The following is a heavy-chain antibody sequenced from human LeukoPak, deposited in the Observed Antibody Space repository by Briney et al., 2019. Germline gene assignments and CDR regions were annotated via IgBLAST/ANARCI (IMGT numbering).Heavy chain of an antibody. J-gene: IGHJ4*02. V-gene: IGHV5-51*01. CDR3: ARHPSGRQLANFDY. Sequence: GESLKISCKGSGYSFTNYWIGWVRQMPGKGLEWMGIIYPGDSDTRNSPSFQGQVTISADKSISAAYLQWSSLKASDTAMYYRARHPSGRQLANFDYWGQGTLVTVSS. CDR2: IYPGDSDT. D-gene: IGHD6-13*01. CDR1: GYSFTNYW.